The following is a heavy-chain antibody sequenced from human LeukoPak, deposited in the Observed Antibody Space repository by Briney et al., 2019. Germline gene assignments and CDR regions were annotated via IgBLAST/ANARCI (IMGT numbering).Heavy chain of an antibody. J-gene: IGHJ5*02. CDR3: ARGVPFDWLLGGSGWFDP. CDR1: GGSISSYY. CDR2: IYYSGST. Sequence: SETLSLTCTVSGGSISSYYWSRIRQPPGKGLEWIGYIYYSGSTNYNPSLKSRVTISVDTSKNQFSLKLSSVTAADTAVYYCARGVPFDWLLGGSGWFDPWGQGTLVTVSS. V-gene: IGHV4-59*01. D-gene: IGHD3-9*01.